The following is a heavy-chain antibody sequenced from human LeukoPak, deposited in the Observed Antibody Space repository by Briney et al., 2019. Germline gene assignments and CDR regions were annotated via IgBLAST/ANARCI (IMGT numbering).Heavy chain of an antibody. CDR2: ISSSSSYL. Sequence: PGGSLRLSCAASGFTFSSYSMNWVRQAPGKGLEWVSSISSSSSYLSYGDSVMGRFTISRDNAKNSLYLQMNSLRAEDTAVYYCARDRDSSGYFIFDPWGQGTLLTVSS. J-gene: IGHJ5*02. D-gene: IGHD3-22*01. CDR1: GFTFSSYS. V-gene: IGHV3-21*01. CDR3: ARDRDSSGYFIFDP.